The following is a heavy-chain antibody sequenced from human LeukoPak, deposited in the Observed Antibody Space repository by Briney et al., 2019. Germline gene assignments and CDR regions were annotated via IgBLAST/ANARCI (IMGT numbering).Heavy chain of an antibody. Sequence: GASVKVSCKASGGTFSSYAISWVRQAPGQGLEWMGGIIPIFGTANYAQKFQGRVTITADESTSTAYMELSGLRSEDTAVYYCARGPYYYDSSGYSFDYWGQGTLVTVSS. CDR1: GGTFSSYA. CDR3: ARGPYYYDSSGYSFDY. CDR2: IIPIFGTA. V-gene: IGHV1-69*13. J-gene: IGHJ4*02. D-gene: IGHD3-22*01.